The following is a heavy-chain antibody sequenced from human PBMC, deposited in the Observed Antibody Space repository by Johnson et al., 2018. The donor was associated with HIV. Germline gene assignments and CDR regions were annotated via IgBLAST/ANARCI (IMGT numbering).Heavy chain of an antibody. V-gene: IGHV3-30*04. CDR1: GFTFSSYA. J-gene: IGHJ3*02. D-gene: IGHD3-22*01. CDR3: ASGGDYDSSGSAFDI. Sequence: QVQLVESGGGVVQPGRSLRLSCAASGFTFSSYAMHWVRQAPGKGLEWVAVISYDGSNKYYADSVKGRFTISRDNSKTTLYLQMNSLRAEETAVYYCASGGDYDSSGSAFDIWGQGTMVTVSS. CDR2: ISYDGSNK.